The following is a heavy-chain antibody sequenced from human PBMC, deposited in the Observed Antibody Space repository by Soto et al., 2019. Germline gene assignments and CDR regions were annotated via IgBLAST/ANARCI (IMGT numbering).Heavy chain of an antibody. J-gene: IGHJ4*02. CDR3: VRNVVGSATTSFDY. CDR2: IFYRGST. Sequence: PSETLSLTCPVSGASISSSSNFWGCIRQPPGKGLEWIGSIFYRGSTYHNPSLKSRVTISVDTSKNQFSLNLRSVTAADTAIYYCVRNVVGSATTSFDYWGQGVLVTVSS. CDR1: GASISSSSNF. V-gene: IGHV4-39*01. D-gene: IGHD6-19*01.